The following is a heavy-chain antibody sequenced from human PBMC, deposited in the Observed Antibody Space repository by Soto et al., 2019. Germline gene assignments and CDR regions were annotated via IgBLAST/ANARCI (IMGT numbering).Heavy chain of an antibody. Sequence: QVQLVQSGAEVKKPGSSVKVSCKASGGTFSSYALSWVRQAPGQGLEWMGGIIPIFGTANYAQKFQARVRNTADESTSAAYRELSSLRSEDTAVYYCARDATYYDFWRGYYTGWWFDPWGQGTLVTVSS. CDR1: GGTFSSYA. J-gene: IGHJ5*02. CDR2: IIPIFGTA. CDR3: ARDATYYDFWRGYYTGWWFDP. V-gene: IGHV1-69*01. D-gene: IGHD3-3*01.